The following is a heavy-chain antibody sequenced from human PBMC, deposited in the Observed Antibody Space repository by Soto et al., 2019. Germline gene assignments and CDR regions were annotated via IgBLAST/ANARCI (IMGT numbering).Heavy chain of an antibody. J-gene: IGHJ4*02. D-gene: IGHD5-18*01. CDR1: VGSISTYY. CDR2: IYYGGST. CDR3: ARSGNSNGLVFDY. Sequence: PSETVSLTCTVSVGSISTYYWSWIRQPPGKGLEWIGYIYYGGSTNHNPSLNSRVTFSVDTSRNQIFLTLTSVTAADTAVYYCARSGNSNGLVFDYWGQGTQVPVSS. V-gene: IGHV4-59*01.